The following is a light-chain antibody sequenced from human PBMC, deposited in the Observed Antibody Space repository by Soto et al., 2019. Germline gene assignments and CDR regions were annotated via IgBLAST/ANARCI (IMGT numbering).Light chain of an antibody. CDR2: GAS. J-gene: IGKJ1*01. V-gene: IGKV3-20*01. CDR3: QQYGRT. Sequence: EIVLPQSPGTLSLSPGDRATLFCRASQSVSSSYLAWYQQKPGQAPRLLIYGASSRATGIPDRFSGSGSGTDFTLTISRLEPEDFAVYYCQQYGRTFGQGTKVDIK. CDR1: QSVSSSY.